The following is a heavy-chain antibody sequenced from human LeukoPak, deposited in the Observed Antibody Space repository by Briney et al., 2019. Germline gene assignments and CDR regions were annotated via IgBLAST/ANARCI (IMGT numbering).Heavy chain of an antibody. CDR1: GGSISSGGYY. D-gene: IGHD3-22*01. J-gene: IGHJ3*02. CDR3: AREAHYYDSSGYSDAFDI. Sequence: SQTLSLTCTVSGGSISSGGYYWSWIRQHPGKGLEWIVYIYYSGSTYYNPSLKSRVTISVDTSKNQFSLKLSSVTAADTAVYYCAREAHYYDSSGYSDAFDISGQGTMVTVSS. V-gene: IGHV4-31*03. CDR2: IYYSGST.